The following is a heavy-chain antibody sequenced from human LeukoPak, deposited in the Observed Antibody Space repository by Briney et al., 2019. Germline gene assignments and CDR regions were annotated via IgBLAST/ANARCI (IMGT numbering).Heavy chain of an antibody. CDR3: ATFSRIAAADLPRYAFDI. Sequence: GASVKVSCKASGYTFTSYGISWVRQAPGQGLEWMGWISAYNGNTNYAQKLQGRVTMTTDTSTSTAYMELRSLRSEDTAVYYCATFSRIAAADLPRYAFDIWGQGTMVTVSS. D-gene: IGHD6-13*01. CDR2: ISAYNGNT. J-gene: IGHJ3*02. CDR1: GYTFTSYG. V-gene: IGHV1-18*01.